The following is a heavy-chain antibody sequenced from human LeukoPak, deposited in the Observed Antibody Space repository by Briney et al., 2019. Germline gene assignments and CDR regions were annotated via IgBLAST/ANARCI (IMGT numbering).Heavy chain of an antibody. J-gene: IGHJ4*02. CDR2: ISSSSSYI. CDR3: ARVYCSSTSCYTGAIDY. CDR1: GFTFSSYS. D-gene: IGHD2-2*02. V-gene: IGHV3-21*01. Sequence: GGSLRLSCVASGFTFSSYSMNWVRQAPGKGLEWVSSISSSSSYIYYADSVKGRFTISRDNAKNSLYLQMNSLRAEDTAVYYCARVYCSSTSCYTGAIDYWGQGTLVTVSS.